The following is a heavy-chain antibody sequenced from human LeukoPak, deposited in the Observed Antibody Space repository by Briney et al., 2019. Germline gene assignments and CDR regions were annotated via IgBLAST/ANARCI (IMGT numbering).Heavy chain of an antibody. CDR2: IYHNGDT. J-gene: IGHJ3*02. D-gene: IGHD2-2*02. CDR3: ARAGVVPAAISRAFDI. V-gene: IGHV4-30-4*08. CDR1: GVYLISGDYY. Sequence: SQTLSLTCIVSGVYLISGDYYWSWIRQPPGKGLEWIGYIYHNGDTYYNPSLKSRVSISVDTSKNQFSLKLSSVTAADTAVYYCARAGVVPAAISRAFDIWGQGSVVTVSS.